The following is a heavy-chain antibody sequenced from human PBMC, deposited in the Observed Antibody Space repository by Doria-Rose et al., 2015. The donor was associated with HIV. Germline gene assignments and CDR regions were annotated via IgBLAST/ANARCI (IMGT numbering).Heavy chain of an antibody. J-gene: IGHJ4*02. Sequence: QVALKESGPVLVKPTETPTLTCTVSGVSLSSPGMGVSWIRQPPGKALEWLGNISSDDERSYKTSLKSRLTISRGTSKSQVVLTMTDMDPVDTATYYCARIKSSRWYHKYYFDFWGQGTLVIVSA. V-gene: IGHV2-26*01. D-gene: IGHD6-13*01. CDR3: ARIKSSRWYHKYYFDF. CDR1: GVSLSSPGMG. CDR2: ISSDDER.